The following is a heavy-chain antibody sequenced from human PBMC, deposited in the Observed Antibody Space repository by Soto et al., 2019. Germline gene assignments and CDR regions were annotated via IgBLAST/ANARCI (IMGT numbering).Heavy chain of an antibody. D-gene: IGHD3-22*01. V-gene: IGHV1-69*12. Sequence: QVQLVKSGAEVKKPGSSVKVSCQASGGTFSSYAISWVRQAPGQGLEWMGGIIPIVGTANYAQKFQGRVTITADESTSTAYMELSSLRSEDTAVYYCARGDSSGYYGDRWFDPWGQGPLVTVSS. CDR1: GGTFSSYA. CDR2: IIPIVGTA. CDR3: ARGDSSGYYGDRWFDP. J-gene: IGHJ5*02.